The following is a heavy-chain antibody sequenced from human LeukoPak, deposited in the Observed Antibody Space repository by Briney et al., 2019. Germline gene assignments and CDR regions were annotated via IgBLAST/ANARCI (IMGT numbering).Heavy chain of an antibody. CDR1: GDSVSSNSAA. CDR2: TYYRSKWYN. D-gene: IGHD4-23*01. Sequence: PSQTLSLTCAISGDSVSSNSAAWNWIRQSPSRGLEWLGRTYYRSKWYNDYAVSVKSRITINPDTSKNQFSLQLNSVTPEDTAVYYCARTVVTPFPGNYYYYYMDVWGKGTTVTVSS. J-gene: IGHJ6*03. V-gene: IGHV6-1*01. CDR3: ARTVVTPFPGNYYYYYMDV.